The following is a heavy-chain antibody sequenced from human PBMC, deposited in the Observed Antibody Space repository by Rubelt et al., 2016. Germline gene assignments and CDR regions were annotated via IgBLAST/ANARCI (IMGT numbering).Heavy chain of an antibody. Sequence: QVQLVESGGGVVQPGGSLRLSCAASGFTSSSSGMHWVRQAPGKGREWVAFIRYDGSNKYYADSVKGRFTISRDNSKNTLYLQMNSLRAEDTAVYYCAKPARLDYGINAEYFQHWGQGTLVTVSS. J-gene: IGHJ1*01. CDR3: AKPARLDYGINAEYFQH. D-gene: IGHD4-17*01. V-gene: IGHV3-30*02. CDR2: IRYDGSNK. CDR1: GFTSSSSG.